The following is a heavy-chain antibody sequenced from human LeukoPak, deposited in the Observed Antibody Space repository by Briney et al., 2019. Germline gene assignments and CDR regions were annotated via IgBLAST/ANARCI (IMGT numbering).Heavy chain of an antibody. V-gene: IGHV4-4*07. D-gene: IGHD6-13*01. Sequence: SETLSLTCTVSGDSITSYYWSWIRQPAGKGLEWIGRINISGNTNYNPSLKSRVTMSLDTSKNQISLKLSAVTAADTAVYYCARVTGYVMEDYFDYWGQGTLVTVSS. CDR2: INISGNT. J-gene: IGHJ4*02. CDR3: ARVTGYVMEDYFDY. CDR1: GDSITSYY.